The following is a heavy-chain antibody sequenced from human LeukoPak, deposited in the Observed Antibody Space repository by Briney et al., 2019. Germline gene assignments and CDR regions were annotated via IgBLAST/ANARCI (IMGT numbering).Heavy chain of an antibody. CDR1: GFTFSNAW. CDR3: ARKATPGCSSTSCYTSFDY. V-gene: IGHV4-34*01. D-gene: IGHD2-2*01. CDR2: INYSGST. Sequence: GSLRLSCAASGFTFSNAWMSWVRQPPGKGLEWIGEINYSGSTNYNPSLKSRVTISVDTSKNQFSLKLSSVTAADTAVYYCARKATPGCSSTSCYTSFDYWGQGTLVTVSS. J-gene: IGHJ4*02.